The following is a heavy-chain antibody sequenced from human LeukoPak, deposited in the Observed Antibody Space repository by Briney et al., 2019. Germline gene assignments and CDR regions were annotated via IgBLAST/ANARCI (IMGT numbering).Heavy chain of an antibody. J-gene: IGHJ4*02. V-gene: IGHV1-46*01. CDR2: INPSGEDT. Sequence: ASVKVSCKASGYSFTKYHMHWVRQAPGQGLEWMGMINPSGEDTTYAQRFQGRVTVTRDTSTSTVYMELSSLRSEDTAVYYCARVFAPPFDYWGQGTLVTVSS. CDR1: GYSFTKYH. CDR3: ARVFAPPFDY.